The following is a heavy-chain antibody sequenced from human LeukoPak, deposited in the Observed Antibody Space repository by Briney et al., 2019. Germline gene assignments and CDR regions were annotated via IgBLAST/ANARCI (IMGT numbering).Heavy chain of an antibody. V-gene: IGHV4-59*08. CDR1: AAFITMYY. D-gene: IGHD1-14*01. J-gene: IGHJ1*01. Sequence: PSETLSLTCIVVAAFITMYYWSWIRQPPGKGLEWIGYIYYSGRTKYNPSLKSRVAISVDTSKNQFSLKLRSVTAADTAVYYCARQTADLGFVQHWGKGTLVTVSS. CDR2: IYYSGRT. CDR3: ARQTADLGFVQH.